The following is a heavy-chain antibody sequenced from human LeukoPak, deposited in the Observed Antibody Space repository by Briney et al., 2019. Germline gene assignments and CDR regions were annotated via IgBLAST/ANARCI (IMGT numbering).Heavy chain of an antibody. J-gene: IGHJ5*02. V-gene: IGHV3-21*01. CDR3: ARDGVWFDYDSSGFNWFDP. CDR2: ISSSSYI. Sequence: GGSLRLSCAASGFTFSSYSMNWVRQAPGKGLEWVSSISSSSYIYYADSVKGRFTISRDNAKNSLYLQMNSLRAEDAAVYYCARDGVWFDYDSSGFNWFDPWGQGTLVTVSS. CDR1: GFTFSSYS. D-gene: IGHD3-22*01.